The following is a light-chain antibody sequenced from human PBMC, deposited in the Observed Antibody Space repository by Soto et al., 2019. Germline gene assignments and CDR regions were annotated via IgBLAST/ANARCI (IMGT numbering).Light chain of an antibody. V-gene: IGKV3-11*01. CDR1: QSVGNI. J-gene: IGKJ4*01. CDR3: KQRSDWPLT. Sequence: EIVLTQSPATLSLSPGETATLSCRASQSVGNILAWYQHRPGQAPRLLISDASNRATGVPVRFSGSGSGTDFTLTINNLEPEDFAVYYGKQRSDWPLTFGGGTKVEI. CDR2: DAS.